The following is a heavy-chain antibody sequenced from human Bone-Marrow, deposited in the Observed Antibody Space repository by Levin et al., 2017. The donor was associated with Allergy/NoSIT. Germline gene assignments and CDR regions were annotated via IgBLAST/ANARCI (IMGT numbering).Heavy chain of an antibody. CDR2: MYPNSDNA. Sequence: NPGESLKISCKTSGYTFTSFDINWVRQATGQGLEWMGWMYPNSDNAGYAQKFQGRVTMTRNTSISTAYMELSSLRSEDTAIYYCARGELGSGYLFDDWGQGTLVTVSS. CDR3: ARGELGSGYLFDD. CDR1: GYTFTSFD. V-gene: IGHV1-8*01. J-gene: IGHJ4*02. D-gene: IGHD5-12*01.